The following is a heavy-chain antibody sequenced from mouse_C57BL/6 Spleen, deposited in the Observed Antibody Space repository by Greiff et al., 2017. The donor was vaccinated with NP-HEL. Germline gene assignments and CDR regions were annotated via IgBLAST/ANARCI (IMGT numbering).Heavy chain of an antibody. CDR2: INPNNGGT. CDR3: ARWVDYSFAY. D-gene: IGHD2-4*01. CDR1: GYTFTDYN. V-gene: IGHV1-18*01. Sequence: EVKLMESGPELVKPGASVKIPCKASGYTFTDYNMDWVKQSHGKSLEWIGDINPNNGGTIYNQKFKGKATLTVDKSSSTAYMELRSLTSEDTAVYYCARWVDYSFAYWGQGTLVTVSA. J-gene: IGHJ3*01.